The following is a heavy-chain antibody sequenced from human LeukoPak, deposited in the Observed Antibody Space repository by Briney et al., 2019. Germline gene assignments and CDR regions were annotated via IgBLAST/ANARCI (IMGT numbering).Heavy chain of an antibody. CDR3: TKDGPYGDYVRSLDY. CDR2: ISGSGGST. V-gene: IGHV3-23*01. Sequence: GGSLRLSCAASGFTFSSYAMSWVRQAPGKGLEWVSAISGSGGSTYYADSVKGRFTISRDNSKNTLYLQMNSLRAEDTAVYYCTKDGPYGDYVRSLDYWGQGTLVTVSS. J-gene: IGHJ4*02. D-gene: IGHD4-17*01. CDR1: GFTFSSYA.